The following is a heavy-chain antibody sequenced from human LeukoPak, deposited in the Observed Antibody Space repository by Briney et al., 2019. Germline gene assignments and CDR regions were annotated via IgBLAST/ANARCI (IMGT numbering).Heavy chain of an antibody. CDR2: IIPIFGTA. V-gene: IGHV1-69*13. CDR3: ARVRGGYYYYYMDV. CDR1: GYTFTNYG. D-gene: IGHD2-15*01. Sequence: SVKVSCKTSGYTFTNYGVSWVRQAPGQGPEWMGGIIPIFGTANYAQKFQGRVTITADESTSTAYMELSSLRSEDTAVYYCARVRGGYYYYYMDVWGKGTTVTVSS. J-gene: IGHJ6*03.